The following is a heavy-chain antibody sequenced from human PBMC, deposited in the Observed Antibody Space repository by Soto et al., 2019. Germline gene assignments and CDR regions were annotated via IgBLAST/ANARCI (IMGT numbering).Heavy chain of an antibody. CDR1: GFTFSSYS. J-gene: IGHJ3*02. V-gene: IGHV3-21*01. CDR2: ISSSSSYI. CDR3: ARIQLAYDAFDI. Sequence: EVQLVESGGGLVKPGGSLRLSCAASGFTFSSYSMNWVRQAPGKGLEWVSSISSSSSYIYYADSVKDRFTISRDNAKNSLYLQMYSLRAEDTAVYYRARIQLAYDAFDIWGQGTMVTVTS. D-gene: IGHD6-6*01.